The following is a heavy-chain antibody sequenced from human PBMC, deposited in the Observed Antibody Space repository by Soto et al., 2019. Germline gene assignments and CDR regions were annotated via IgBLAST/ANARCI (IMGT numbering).Heavy chain of an antibody. J-gene: IGHJ5*02. D-gene: IGHD1-7*01. CDR2: IYYSGST. CDR3: ARGVLLELRGYNWFDP. CDR1: GGSISSYY. V-gene: IGHV4-59*01. Sequence: TVSGGSISSYYWSWIRQPPGKGLEWIGYIYYSGSTNYNPSLKSRVTISVDTSKNQFSLKLSSVTAADTAVYYCARGVLLELRGYNWFDPWGQGTLVTVSS.